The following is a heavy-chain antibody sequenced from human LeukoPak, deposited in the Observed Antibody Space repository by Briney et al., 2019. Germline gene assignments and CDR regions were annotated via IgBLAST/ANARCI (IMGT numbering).Heavy chain of an antibody. CDR1: GGSISSYY. D-gene: IGHD6-19*01. V-gene: IGHV4-59*01. CDR3: ASGTVAGTDFDY. Sequence: SETLSLTCTVSGGSISSYYWSWIRQPPGKGLEWIGYIYYSGSTNYNPSLKSRVTISVDASKNQFSLKLSSVTAADTAVYYCASGTVAGTDFDYWGQGTLVTVSS. CDR2: IYYSGST. J-gene: IGHJ4*02.